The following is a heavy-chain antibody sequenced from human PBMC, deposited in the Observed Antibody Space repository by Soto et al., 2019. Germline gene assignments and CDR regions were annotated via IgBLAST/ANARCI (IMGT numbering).Heavy chain of an antibody. CDR1: GYTFTDYH. D-gene: IGHD3-3*01. V-gene: IGHV1-2*03. J-gene: IGHJ4*02. Sequence: QVQLVQPGAEVKKFGASVKVSCKASGYTFTDYHIHWVQQAPGHGLEWMGWITPDSGDTKYAQKFQGRVTMTRHTSISTLYMELTSLTSDDTSEYLCARERVGFAVVSPAHSGQGTLVSVSS. CDR2: ITPDSGDT. CDR3: ARERVGFAVVSPAH.